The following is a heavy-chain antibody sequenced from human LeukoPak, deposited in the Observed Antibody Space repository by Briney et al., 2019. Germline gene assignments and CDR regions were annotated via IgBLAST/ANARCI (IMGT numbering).Heavy chain of an antibody. CDR1: GFTFSSYS. J-gene: IGHJ4*02. V-gene: IGHV3-21*01. D-gene: IGHD4-23*01. CDR2: VSSSSSYI. CDR3: ARDAATVVTKYFDY. Sequence: GGSLRLSCAASGFTFSSYSMNWVRQAPGKGLEWVSSVSSSSSYIYYADSVKGRFTISRDNAKNSLYLQMNSLRAEDTAVYYCARDAATVVTKYFDYWGQGTLVTVSS.